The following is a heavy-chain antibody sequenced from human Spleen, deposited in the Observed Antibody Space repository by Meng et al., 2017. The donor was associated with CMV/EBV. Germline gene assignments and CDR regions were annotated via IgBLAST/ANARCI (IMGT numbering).Heavy chain of an antibody. CDR2: ISFDGSTK. CDR3: AKVWGECWGRACYNNYGMDV. Sequence: GGSLRLSCAASGFSFSTYTVNWVRQAPGKGLEWVAAISFDGSTKYYADSVKGRFTISRDNSQNTLYLQMNSLRTEDTSVYYCAKVWGECWGRACYNNYGMDVWGQGTTVTVSS. V-gene: IGHV3-30-3*01. CDR1: GFSFSTYT. D-gene: IGHD3-16*01. J-gene: IGHJ6*02.